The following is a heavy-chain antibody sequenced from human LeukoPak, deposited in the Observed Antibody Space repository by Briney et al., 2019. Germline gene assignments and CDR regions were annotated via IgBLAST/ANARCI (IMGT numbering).Heavy chain of an antibody. CDR2: VNDRGSS. J-gene: IGHJ6*03. CDR3: ARAIVPATAGYFSYMDV. V-gene: IGHV4-34*01. D-gene: IGHD5-12*01. Sequence: SETLSLTCAVYGESFSGYYWTWIRQPPGKGLEWIGEVNDRGSSSYNPSLKSRVTMSIDTSKNQFSLRLTSVTAADTAVYYCARAIVPATAGYFSYMDVWGKGTTVTVSS. CDR1: GESFSGYY.